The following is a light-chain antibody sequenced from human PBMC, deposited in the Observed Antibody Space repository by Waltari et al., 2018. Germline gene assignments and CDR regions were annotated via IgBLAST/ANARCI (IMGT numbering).Light chain of an antibody. V-gene: IGKV3-20*01. CDR1: QSVSSSY. CDR3: QQYGSSPRT. J-gene: IGKJ1*01. CDR2: HTS. Sequence: EIVLTQSPGTLSLSPGERATLSCRASQSVSSSYLAWYQQKPGQAPRLLISHTSSRATGIPDRFSGSGSETDFTLTISRLEPEDFAVYYCQQYGSSPRTFGQGTKVEIK.